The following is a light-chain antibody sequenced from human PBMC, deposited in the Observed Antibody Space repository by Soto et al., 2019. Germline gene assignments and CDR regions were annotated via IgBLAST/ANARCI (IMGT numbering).Light chain of an antibody. V-gene: IGKV3-11*01. CDR1: ESISSY. CDR2: DAS. CDR3: QQRSKWPLT. J-gene: IGKJ4*01. Sequence: EIVLTQSPATLSLSPGERATLSCRASESISSYLAWYQQKPGQAPSLLIYDASNRATGIPARFSGSGSGTDFTLNIDNLEAEDFAVYYCQQRSKWPLTFGGGTKVEIK.